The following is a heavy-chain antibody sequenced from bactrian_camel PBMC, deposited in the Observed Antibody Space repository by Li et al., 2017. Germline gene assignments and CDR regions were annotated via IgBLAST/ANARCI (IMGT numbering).Heavy chain of an antibody. D-gene: IGHD2*01. V-gene: IGHV3S63*01. CDR1: GFSWADSD. J-gene: IGHJ4*01. CDR2: ISSDGDT. Sequence: HVQLVESGGGSVQAGETLRLSCTASGFSWADSDMAWYRQAPGNECELVSIISSDGDTYYADSVMGRFTISQDSAKNTIYLQLNSLKTEDTAMYYCAEAEGASIAHSIVLVSQGTQVTVS.